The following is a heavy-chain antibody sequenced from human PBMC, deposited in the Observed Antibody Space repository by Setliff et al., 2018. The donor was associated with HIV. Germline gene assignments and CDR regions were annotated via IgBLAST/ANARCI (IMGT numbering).Heavy chain of an antibody. CDR2: INPSVGST. V-gene: IGHV1-46*01. CDR1: GYTFTNNY. J-gene: IGHJ1*01. Sequence: GASVKVSCKASGYTFTNNYIHWVRQAPGQGLAWVGMINPSVGSTNYAQKFQGRVTMTEDTSTDTAYMELSSLRSEDTAVYYCATVRRYYYDSSGQEYFQHWGQGTPVTVSS. CDR3: ATVRRYYYDSSGQEYFQH. D-gene: IGHD3-22*01.